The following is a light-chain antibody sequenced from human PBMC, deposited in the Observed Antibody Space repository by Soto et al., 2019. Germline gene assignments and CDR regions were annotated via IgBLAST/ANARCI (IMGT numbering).Light chain of an antibody. Sequence: DMQMTQSPSTMSASVGDRVTITCRATQSIDSWLAWYQQKPGKAPKFLMYKASNLESGVPSRFSGSGSETEITLTNSSRQPDDFAMYYCQQYKSLPWAFGQGIKVDI. CDR3: QQYKSLPWA. V-gene: IGKV1-5*03. J-gene: IGKJ1*01. CDR1: QSIDSW. CDR2: KAS.